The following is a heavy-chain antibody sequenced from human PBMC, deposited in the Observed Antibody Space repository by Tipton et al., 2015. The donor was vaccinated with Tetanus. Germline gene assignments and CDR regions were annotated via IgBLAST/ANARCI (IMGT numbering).Heavy chain of an antibody. CDR3: ARTSGYKAQGVY. Sequence: SLRLSCAASGFTVSSNYMSWVRQAPGKGLEWVSVIYSGGSTYYADSVKGRFTISRDNSKNTLYLQMNSLRAEDTAVYYCARTSGYKAQGVYWGQGTLVTVSS. D-gene: IGHD3-22*01. CDR1: GFTVSSNY. V-gene: IGHV3-53*01. CDR2: IYSGGST. J-gene: IGHJ4*02.